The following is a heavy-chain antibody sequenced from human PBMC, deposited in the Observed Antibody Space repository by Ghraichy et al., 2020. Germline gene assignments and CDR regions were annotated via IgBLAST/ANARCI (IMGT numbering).Heavy chain of an antibody. CDR2: ISGSGGST. J-gene: IGHJ4*02. Sequence: LSLTCAASGFTFSSYAMSWVRQAPGKGLEWVSAISGSGGSTYYADSVKGRFTLSRDNSKKTLYLQMNSLRAEDTAVYYCAGDIVLVPAPSDYWGQGTLVTVSS. V-gene: IGHV3-23*01. CDR3: AGDIVLVPAPSDY. D-gene: IGHD2-2*01. CDR1: GFTFSSYA.